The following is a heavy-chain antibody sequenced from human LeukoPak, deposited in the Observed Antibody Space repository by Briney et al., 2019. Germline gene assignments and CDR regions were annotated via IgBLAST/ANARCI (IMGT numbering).Heavy chain of an antibody. J-gene: IGHJ3*02. Sequence: PGGSLRLSCAASGFTLSSYWMSWVRQAPGKGLEWVANIKQDGSEKYYVDSVKGRFTISRDNAKNSLYLQMNSLRAEDTAVYYCARDFNIVVVPAAIRERDAFDIWGQGTMVTVSS. CDR1: GFTLSSYW. D-gene: IGHD2-2*02. CDR3: ARDFNIVVVPAAIRERDAFDI. V-gene: IGHV3-7*01. CDR2: IKQDGSEK.